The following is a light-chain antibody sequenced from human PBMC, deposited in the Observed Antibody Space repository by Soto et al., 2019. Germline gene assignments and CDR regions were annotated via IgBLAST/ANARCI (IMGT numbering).Light chain of an antibody. CDR2: GAS. J-gene: IGKJ1*01. CDR3: QQYGSSLTWT. CDR1: QSVSSN. V-gene: IGKV3-15*01. Sequence: EIVMTQSPATLSVSPGERATLSCRASQSVSSNLAWYQQKPGQAPRLLIYGASTRATGIPARFSGSGPGTEFTLTISSLQSEDFAVYYCQQYGSSLTWTFGQGTKVDI.